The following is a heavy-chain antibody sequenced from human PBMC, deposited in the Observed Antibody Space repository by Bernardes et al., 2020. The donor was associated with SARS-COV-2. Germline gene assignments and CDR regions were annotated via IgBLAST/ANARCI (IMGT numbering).Heavy chain of an antibody. D-gene: IGHD2-2*01. J-gene: IGHJ6*02. CDR3: ARGIVVVPAAMSHLIYYYYYGMDV. V-gene: IGHV1-18*04. CDR1: GYTFTSYG. CDR2: ISAYNGNT. Sequence: ASVKVSCKASGYTFTSYGISWVRQAPGQGLEWMGWISAYNGNTNYAQKLQGRVTMTTDTSTSTAYMELRSLRSDDTAVYYCARGIVVVPAAMSHLIYYYYYGMDVWGQGTTVTVSS.